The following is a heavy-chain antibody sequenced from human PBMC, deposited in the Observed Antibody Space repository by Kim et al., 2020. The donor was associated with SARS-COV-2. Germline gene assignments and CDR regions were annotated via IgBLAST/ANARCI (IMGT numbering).Heavy chain of an antibody. CDR1: GYTFTAYF. D-gene: IGHD4-17*01. CDR3: ARNYGDLDY. Sequence: ASVKVSCKASGYTFTAYFLHWVRQAPGQGLEWMGRIHPNSGVTNYAQQFQGRVPMTRDTSITTTYMELSSLRSDDTAVYYCARNYGDLDYWGQGTLVTVSS. CDR2: IHPNSGVT. J-gene: IGHJ4*02. V-gene: IGHV1-2*06.